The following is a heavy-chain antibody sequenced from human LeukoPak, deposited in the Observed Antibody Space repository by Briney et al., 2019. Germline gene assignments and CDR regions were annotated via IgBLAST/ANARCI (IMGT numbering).Heavy chain of an antibody. V-gene: IGHV3-23*01. CDR1: GFTFTTYA. Sequence: GGSLRLSCAAPGFTFTTYAMSWVRQAPGKGLEWVSTISGSGGGTYYADSVKGRFTISRDNSKNTLYLQMNSLRGEDTAVYYCVKFRGQLLSSYYFDYWGQGTLVTVSS. CDR2: ISGSGGGT. CDR3: VKFRGQLLSSYYFDY. D-gene: IGHD2-2*01. J-gene: IGHJ4*02.